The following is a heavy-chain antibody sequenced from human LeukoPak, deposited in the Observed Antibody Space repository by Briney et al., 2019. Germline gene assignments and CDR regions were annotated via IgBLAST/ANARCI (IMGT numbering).Heavy chain of an antibody. CDR2: TKQDGSEK. D-gene: IGHD6-19*01. J-gene: IGHJ4*02. CDR1: GFTFSSYW. CDR3: ARGPPRLAHSVAAYYFDY. Sequence: GGSLRLSCAASGFTFSSYWMSWVRQAPGKGLEWVANTKQDGSEKYYVDSVKGRFTISRDNAKNSLYLQMNSLRAEDTAVYYCARGPPRLAHSVAAYYFDYWGQGTQVTVSS. V-gene: IGHV3-7*01.